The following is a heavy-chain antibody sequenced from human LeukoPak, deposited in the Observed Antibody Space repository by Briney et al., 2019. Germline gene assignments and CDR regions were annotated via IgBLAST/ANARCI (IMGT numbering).Heavy chain of an antibody. CDR1: GYTFNTFG. J-gene: IGHJ1*01. CDR2: ISAYNGNT. Sequence: ASVKVSCKASGYTFNTFGLSWVRQAPGQGLEWMGWISAYNGNTNYAQKLQGRVTMTTDTSTNTAYMELRSLRSDDTAVYYCARSSGYYYGEVTAEYFQHWGQGTLVTVSS. V-gene: IGHV1-18*01. CDR3: ARSSGYYYGEVTAEYFQH. D-gene: IGHD3-22*01.